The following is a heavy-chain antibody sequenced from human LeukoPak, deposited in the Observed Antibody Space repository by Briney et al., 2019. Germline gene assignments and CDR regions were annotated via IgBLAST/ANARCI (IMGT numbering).Heavy chain of an antibody. Sequence: GRSLRLSCAASGFTFSSYSMNWVRQAPGKGLPWVSRINSDGSSTYYADSVKGRFTTSRDNAKNALHLQMNSLTAEDTAVYYCVLDLFSSFAFDIWGQGTMVTVSS. CDR3: VLDLFSSFAFDI. D-gene: IGHD3/OR15-3a*01. CDR1: GFTFSSYS. V-gene: IGHV3-74*01. CDR2: INSDGSST. J-gene: IGHJ3*02.